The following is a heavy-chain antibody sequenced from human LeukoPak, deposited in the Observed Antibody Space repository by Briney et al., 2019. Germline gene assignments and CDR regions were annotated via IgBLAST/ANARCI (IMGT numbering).Heavy chain of an antibody. CDR1: GGSVSSGSYY. V-gene: IGHV4-61*01. CDR2: IYYSGST. J-gene: IGHJ4*02. D-gene: IGHD1-26*01. CDR3: ARDSDSGSDY. Sequence: PSETLSLTCTVSGGSVSSGSYYWSWIWQPPGKGLEWIGYIYYSGSTNYDPSLKSRVTISVDTSKNQFSLKLSSVTAADTAVYYCARDSDSGSDYWGQGTLVTVSS.